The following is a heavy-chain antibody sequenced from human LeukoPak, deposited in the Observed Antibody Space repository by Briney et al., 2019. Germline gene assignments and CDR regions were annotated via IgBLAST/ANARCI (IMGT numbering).Heavy chain of an antibody. CDR1: GFSVSTTH. CDR2: FYRGGTI. Sequence: PGGSLRLSCAASGFSVSTTHMTWVRQAPGKGLEWPSVFYRGGTIYYEESVKGRFSISRGNSKNTLYLQMSSLRAEDTAVYYCARVWEYYDILTGPGSYFYYMDVWGKGTTVIVSS. V-gene: IGHV3-53*01. CDR3: ARVWEYYDILTGPGSYFYYMDV. J-gene: IGHJ6*03. D-gene: IGHD3-9*01.